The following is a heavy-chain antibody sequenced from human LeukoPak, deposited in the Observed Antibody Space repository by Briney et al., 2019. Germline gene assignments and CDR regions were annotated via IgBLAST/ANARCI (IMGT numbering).Heavy chain of an antibody. CDR1: GYTFTSYY. CDR3: ARVSYSSSWYTYYYYGMDV. Sequence: HAASVKVSCKASGYTFTSYYMHWVRQAPGQGLEWMGIINPSGGSTSYEQKFQGSVTMTRDTSTSTVYMELSSLRSEDTAVYYCARVSYSSSWYTYYYYGMDVWGQGTTVTVSS. V-gene: IGHV1-46*01. D-gene: IGHD6-13*01. J-gene: IGHJ6*02. CDR2: INPSGGST.